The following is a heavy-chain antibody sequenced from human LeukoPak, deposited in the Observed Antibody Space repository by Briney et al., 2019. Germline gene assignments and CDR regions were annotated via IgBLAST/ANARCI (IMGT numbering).Heavy chain of an antibody. CDR3: AKGPDPPYDFWSGYHLDH. Sequence: GGSLRLSCAASGFTFSGYAMAWVRQAPGKGLEWVSGITASGGSTHYADSVRGRFTISRDNSENTLYLQMKSLRADDTAIYYCAKGPDPPYDFWSGYHLDHWGQGTLVTVSS. CDR1: GFTFSGYA. D-gene: IGHD3-3*01. V-gene: IGHV3-23*01. J-gene: IGHJ4*02. CDR2: ITASGGST.